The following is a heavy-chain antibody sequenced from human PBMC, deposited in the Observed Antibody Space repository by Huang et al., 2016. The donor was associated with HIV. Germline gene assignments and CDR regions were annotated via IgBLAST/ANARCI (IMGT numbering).Heavy chain of an antibody. CDR1: GDTFTNSW. D-gene: IGHD6-19*01. J-gene: IGHJ3*02. Sequence: QLVQSGAEVKKPGESLKISCKGSGDTFTNSWIGWVRQMPGKGLEWRGLLDPSDSDTKYSPSFQGQVTLSADTAISTAFLQWSSLKASDTAMYYCARRQWLRQTWGAFNIWGQGTMVIVSS. CDR3: ARRQWLRQTWGAFNI. V-gene: IGHV5-51*03. CDR2: LDPSDSDT.